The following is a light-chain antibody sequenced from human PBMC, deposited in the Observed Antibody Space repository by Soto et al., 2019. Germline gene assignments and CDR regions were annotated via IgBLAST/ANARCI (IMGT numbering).Light chain of an antibody. Sequence: IVMTQSPLSLPVTPGEPASISCRSSQSLLFSNGYNYLDWYLQKPGQSPQLLISLGSNRAPGVPDRFSGSGSGTDFTLKISRVEAEDVGVYYCLQGVQTPFTFGPGTKVDI. CDR2: LGS. V-gene: IGKV2-28*01. J-gene: IGKJ3*01. CDR3: LQGVQTPFT. CDR1: QSLLFSNGYNY.